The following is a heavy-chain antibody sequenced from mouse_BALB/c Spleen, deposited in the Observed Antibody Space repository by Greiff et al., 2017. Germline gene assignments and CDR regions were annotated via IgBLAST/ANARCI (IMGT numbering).Heavy chain of an antibody. CDR3: TAVVAERTALYAMDY. CDR2: IYPGNSDT. J-gene: IGHJ4*01. CDR1: GYTFTSYW. V-gene: IGHV1-5*01. D-gene: IGHD1-1*01. Sequence: EVQLQQSGTVLARPGASVKMSCKASGYTFTSYWMHWVKQRPGQGLEWIGAIYPGNSDTSYNQKFKGKAKLTAVTSTSTAYMELSSLTNEDSAVYYCTAVVAERTALYAMDYWGQGTSVTVSS.